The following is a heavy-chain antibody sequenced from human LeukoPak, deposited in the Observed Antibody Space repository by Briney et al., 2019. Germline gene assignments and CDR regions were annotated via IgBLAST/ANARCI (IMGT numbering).Heavy chain of an antibody. Sequence: GGSLGLSCAASGFTFSSYAMHWVRQAPGKGLEWVAVISYDGSNKYYADSVKGRFTISRDNSKNTLYLQMNSLRAEDTAVYYCASPSRDGYKGYFDYWGQGTLVTVSS. CDR3: ASPSRDGYKGYFDY. CDR1: GFTFSSYA. CDR2: ISYDGSNK. J-gene: IGHJ4*02. D-gene: IGHD5-24*01. V-gene: IGHV3-30-3*01.